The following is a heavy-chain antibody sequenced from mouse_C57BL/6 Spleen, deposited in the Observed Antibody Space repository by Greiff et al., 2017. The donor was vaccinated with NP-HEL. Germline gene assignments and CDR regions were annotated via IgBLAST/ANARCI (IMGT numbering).Heavy chain of an antibody. D-gene: IGHD1-3*01. CDR3: ARGYLYLYAMDY. CDR2: INYDGSST. V-gene: IGHV5-16*01. CDR1: GFTFSDYY. J-gene: IGHJ4*01. Sequence: EVQVVESEGGLVQPGSSMKLSCTASGFTFSDYYMAWVRQVPEKGLEWVANINYDGSSTYYLDSLKSRFIISRDNAKNILYLQMSSLKSEDTATYYCARGYLYLYAMDYWGQGTSVTVSS.